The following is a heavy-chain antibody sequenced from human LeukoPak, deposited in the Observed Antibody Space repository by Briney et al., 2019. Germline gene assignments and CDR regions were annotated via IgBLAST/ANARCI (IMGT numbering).Heavy chain of an antibody. D-gene: IGHD2-21*02. CDR2: IRGSGGST. Sequence: GGSLRLSCAASGFAFSSYAMTWVRQAPGKGVEWVSSIRGSGGSTYYADSVKGRLTVSRDNSKSTVYLQMSSLRAEETAVYYCARLGVTYSFDYWGQGALVTVSS. V-gene: IGHV3-23*01. CDR1: GFAFSSYA. CDR3: ARLGVTYSFDY. J-gene: IGHJ4*02.